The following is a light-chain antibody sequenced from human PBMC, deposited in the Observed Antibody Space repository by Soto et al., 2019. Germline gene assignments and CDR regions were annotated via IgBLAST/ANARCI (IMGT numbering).Light chain of an antibody. J-gene: IGLJ1*01. CDR1: SSDVGSYNY. V-gene: IGLV2-14*01. CDR2: EVS. CDR3: SSFTSSSTGLFV. Sequence: QSVLTQPASVSGSPGQSITISCTGTSSDVGSYNYVSWYQHHPGKAPKLMISEVSNRPSGVSNRFSGSKSGNTASLTISGLQTEDEADYYCSSFTSSSTGLFVFGTGTKVTVL.